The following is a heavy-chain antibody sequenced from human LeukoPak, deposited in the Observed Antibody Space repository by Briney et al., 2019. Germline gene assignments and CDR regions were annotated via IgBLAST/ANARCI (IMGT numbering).Heavy chain of an antibody. D-gene: IGHD3-10*01. Sequence: GGSLRLSCAASGFTFSSYAMSWVRQAPGKGLEWVSAISGSGGSTYYADSVKGRFTISRDNSKNTLYLQMNSLRAEDTAVHYCAKASNYGSGSYYPRGVDYWGQGTLVTVSS. CDR3: AKASNYGSGSYYPRGVDY. CDR2: ISGSGGST. CDR1: GFTFSSYA. J-gene: IGHJ4*02. V-gene: IGHV3-23*01.